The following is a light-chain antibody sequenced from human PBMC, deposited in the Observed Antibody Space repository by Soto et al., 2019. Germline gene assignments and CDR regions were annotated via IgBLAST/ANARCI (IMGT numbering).Light chain of an antibody. CDR3: SSNVGGTNLKM. V-gene: IGLV2-8*01. Sequence: QSALTQPPSASGSPGQSVTISCTGTNSDVGGSNYVSWYQQHPGKAPKLMIYEVTKRPSGVPDRFSGSRSGNTASLTVSGLQAEDEADYSCSSNVGGTNLKMFGGGTKVTVL. CDR2: EVT. CDR1: NSDVGGSNY. J-gene: IGLJ3*02.